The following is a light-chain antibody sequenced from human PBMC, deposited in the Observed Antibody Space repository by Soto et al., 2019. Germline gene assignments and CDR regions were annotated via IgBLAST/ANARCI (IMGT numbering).Light chain of an antibody. Sequence: QSVLTQSPSASASLGASVKLTCTLSSGHSSYAIAWHQQQQEKGPRYLLKLYSDGSHSKGDGIPDRFSGSSSGAERYLTISSLQAEDEADYFCQSLGTGIHVVFGGGTKVTVL. J-gene: IGLJ2*01. CDR1: SGHSSYA. CDR3: QSLGTGIHVV. CDR2: LYSDGSH. V-gene: IGLV4-69*01.